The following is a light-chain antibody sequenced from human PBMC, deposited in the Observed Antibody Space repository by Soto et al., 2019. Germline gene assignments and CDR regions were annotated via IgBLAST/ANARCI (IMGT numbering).Light chain of an antibody. V-gene: IGKV1-39*01. Sequence: DIQMTQSPSSLSASVGDRVTITCRASQSISSYLNWYQHKPGKAPNLLIYAATTLQSGVPSRFSGSGSGTDFTLTISSLQPEDFAVYYCQQYGSSPFTFGGGTKVDIK. CDR1: QSISSY. CDR3: QQYGSSPFT. J-gene: IGKJ4*01. CDR2: AAT.